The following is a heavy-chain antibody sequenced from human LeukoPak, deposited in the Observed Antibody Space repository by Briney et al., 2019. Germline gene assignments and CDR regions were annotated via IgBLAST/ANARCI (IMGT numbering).Heavy chain of an antibody. CDR2: INPNSGGT. CDR1: GYTSTGYY. J-gene: IGHJ3*02. CDR3: ARGLFGEDAFDI. D-gene: IGHD3-3*01. V-gene: IGHV1-2*06. Sequence: ASVKVSCKASGYTSTGYYMHWVRQAPGQGLEWMGRINPNSGGTNYAQKFQGRVTMTRDTSISTAYMELSRLRSDDTAVYYCARGLFGEDAFDIWGQGTMVTVSS.